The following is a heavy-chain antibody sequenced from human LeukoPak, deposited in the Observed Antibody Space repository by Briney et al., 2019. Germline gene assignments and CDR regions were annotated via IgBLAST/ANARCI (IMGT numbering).Heavy chain of an antibody. CDR2: ISSSSSTI. J-gene: IGHJ4*02. CDR1: GFTFSSYS. D-gene: IGHD1-1*01. V-gene: IGHV3-48*04. Sequence: GGSLRLSCAASGFTFSSYSMNWVRQAPGKGLEWVSYISSSSSTIYYADSVKGRFTISRDNAKNSLYLQMNSLRAEDTAVYYCARFSRNDDPYYFDYWGQRTLVTVSS. CDR3: ARFSRNDDPYYFDY.